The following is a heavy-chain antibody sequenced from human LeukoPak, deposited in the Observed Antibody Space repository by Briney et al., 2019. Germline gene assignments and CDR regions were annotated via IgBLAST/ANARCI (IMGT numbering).Heavy chain of an antibody. CDR2: ISAYNGNT. CDR3: ARDGGITMIVVSSREFDY. CDR1: GYTFTSYG. J-gene: IGHJ4*02. Sequence: ASVKVSCEASGYTFTSYGISWVRQAPGQGLEWMGWISAYNGNTNYAQKLQGRVTMTTDTSTSTAYMELRSLRSDDTAVYYCARDGGITMIVVSSREFDYWGQGTLVTVSS. V-gene: IGHV1-18*01. D-gene: IGHD3-22*01.